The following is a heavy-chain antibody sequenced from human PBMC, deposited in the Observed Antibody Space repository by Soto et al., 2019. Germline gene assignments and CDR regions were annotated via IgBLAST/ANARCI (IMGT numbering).Heavy chain of an antibody. Sequence: GGSLRLSCAASGFTFKSYGMHWVRQAPGKGLEWVAVISYDGNNKYYADSVKGRFTISRDIPKNTLYLQLNSLRAEDTAAYYCAKEGLYKTLDYWGQGTLVTVSS. CDR2: ISYDGNNK. V-gene: IGHV3-30*18. CDR1: GFTFKSYG. J-gene: IGHJ4*02. CDR3: AKEGLYKTLDY. D-gene: IGHD1-1*01.